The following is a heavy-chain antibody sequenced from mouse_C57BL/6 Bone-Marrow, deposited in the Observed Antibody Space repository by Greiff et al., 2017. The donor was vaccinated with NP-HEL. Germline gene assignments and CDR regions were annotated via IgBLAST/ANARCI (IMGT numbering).Heavy chain of an antibody. J-gene: IGHJ1*03. Sequence: QVQLQQPGTELVKPGASVKLSCKASGYTFTSYWMHWVKQRPGQGLEWIGNINPSNGGTNYNEKFKSKATLTVDKSSSTAYMQLSSLTSEDSAVYYCARVVYDGYYDWYFDVWGTGTTVTVSA. CDR1: GYTFTSYW. D-gene: IGHD2-3*01. V-gene: IGHV1-53*01. CDR3: ARVVYDGYYDWYFDV. CDR2: INPSNGGT.